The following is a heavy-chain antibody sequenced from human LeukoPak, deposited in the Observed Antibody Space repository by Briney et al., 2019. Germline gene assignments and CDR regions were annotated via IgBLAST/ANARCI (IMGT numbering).Heavy chain of an antibody. D-gene: IGHD3-10*01. V-gene: IGHV4-39*07. CDR3: ARVGGYYASAD. J-gene: IGHJ4*02. CDR2: IYYSGST. CDR1: GGSISSSSYY. Sequence: SETLSLTCTVSGGSISSSSYYWGWIRQPPGKGLEWIGSIYYSGSTYYNPSLKSRVTISVDTSKNQFSLKLSSVTAADTAVYYCARVGGYYASADWGQGTLVTVSS.